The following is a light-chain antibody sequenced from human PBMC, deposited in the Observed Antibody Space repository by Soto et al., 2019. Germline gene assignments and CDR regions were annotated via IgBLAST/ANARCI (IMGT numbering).Light chain of an antibody. V-gene: IGLV1-40*01. Sequence: QAVVTQPPSVSGAPGQRVTISCTGTGSNIGAGYDVHWYQQLPGTDPKLLIYRYSNRASGVPDRFSGSKSGASASLTITGLQAEDEADDYCQSYYKYLTASVFGGGTKLTVL. CDR1: GSNIGAGYD. CDR3: QSYYKYLTASV. CDR2: RYS. J-gene: IGLJ2*01.